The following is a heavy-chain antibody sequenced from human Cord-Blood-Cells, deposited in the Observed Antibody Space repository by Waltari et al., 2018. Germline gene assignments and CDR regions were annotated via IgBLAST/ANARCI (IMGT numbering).Heavy chain of an antibody. V-gene: IGHV4-59*01. CDR3: ARDFQRYGIVGATGAFDI. CDR2: TYYSGST. Sequence: QVQLQESGPGLVKPSETLSLTCTVSGGSLSSYSWSWIRQPPGRGLEWIGYTYYSGSTNNNPSLKSRVTISVDTSNNQCSLKLSFVTAADTAVYYCARDFQRYGIVGATGAFDIWGQGTMVTVSS. CDR1: GGSLSSYS. J-gene: IGHJ3*02. D-gene: IGHD1-26*01.